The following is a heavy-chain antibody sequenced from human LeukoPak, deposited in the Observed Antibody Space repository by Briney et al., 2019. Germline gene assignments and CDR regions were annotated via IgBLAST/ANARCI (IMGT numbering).Heavy chain of an antibody. CDR3: TTESYYYDSSGYPGDAFDI. V-gene: IGHV3-15*07. Sequence: GGSLRGSCAASGFTFSNAWMNWVRQAPGKGLEWVGRIKSKTNGGTTDYAAPVKGRFTISRDDSKNTLYLQMNSLKTEDTAVYYCTTESYYYDSSGYPGDAFDIWGQGTMVTVSS. J-gene: IGHJ3*02. D-gene: IGHD3-22*01. CDR1: GFTFSNAW. CDR2: IKSKTNGGTT.